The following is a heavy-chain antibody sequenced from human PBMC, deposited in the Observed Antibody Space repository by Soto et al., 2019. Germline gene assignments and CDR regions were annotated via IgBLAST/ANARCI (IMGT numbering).Heavy chain of an antibody. Sequence: SETLSLTCTVAGGYISSYYWSWIRQPPGKGLEWIGYIYYSGSTNYNPSLKSRVTISVDTSKNQFSLKLSSVTAADTAVYYCARGHHGVVIVEGYYYYYMDVWGKGTTVTVSS. V-gene: IGHV4-59*01. D-gene: IGHD3-3*01. CDR3: ARGHHGVVIVEGYYYYYMDV. J-gene: IGHJ6*03. CDR1: GGYISSYY. CDR2: IYYSGST.